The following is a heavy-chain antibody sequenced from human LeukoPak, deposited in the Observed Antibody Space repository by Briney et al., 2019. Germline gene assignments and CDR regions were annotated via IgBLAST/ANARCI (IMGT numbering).Heavy chain of an antibody. J-gene: IGHJ6*02. D-gene: IGHD5-18*01. CDR2: VYYSGTT. Sequence: SETLSLTCAVYGESFSGYYWSWVRQPPGKGLEWIGYVYYSGTTNYNPSLESRVTISVDTSKNQFSLKLRSVTAADTAVYYCARHRDTAVVMEYYYDMDIWGQGTTVTVSS. V-gene: IGHV4-59*08. CDR3: ARHRDTAVVMEYYYDMDI. CDR1: GESFSGYY.